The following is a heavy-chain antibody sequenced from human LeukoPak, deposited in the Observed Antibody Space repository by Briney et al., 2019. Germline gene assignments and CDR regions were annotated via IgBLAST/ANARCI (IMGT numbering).Heavy chain of an antibody. D-gene: IGHD3-10*01. V-gene: IGHV3-15*01. J-gene: IGHJ4*02. CDR1: GFTFSDAW. Sequence: PGGSLRLSCAASGFTFSDAWMTWVRQAPGKGLEWVARIKSKTDGGTTDYAAPVKGRFSISRDDSKNILFLQMNTLKPEDTAVYYCTTRKNGYYYGSGSYSYYFDSWGQGTLVTVSS. CDR2: IKSKTDGGTT. CDR3: TTRKNGYYYGSGSYSYYFDS.